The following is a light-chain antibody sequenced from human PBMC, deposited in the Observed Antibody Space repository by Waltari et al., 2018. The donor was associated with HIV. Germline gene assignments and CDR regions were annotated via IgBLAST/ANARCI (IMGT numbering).Light chain of an antibody. CDR1: KLGQKS. Sequence: SYELTQPPSVSVSPGQTASITCSGDKLGQKSACWYHQKPGQSPVLVIYQDSKRTSGIPERFSGSNSGNTATLTISGTQAMDEADYYCQAWDSRFTYVFGTGTKVTVL. J-gene: IGLJ1*01. V-gene: IGLV3-1*01. CDR2: QDS. CDR3: QAWDSRFTYV.